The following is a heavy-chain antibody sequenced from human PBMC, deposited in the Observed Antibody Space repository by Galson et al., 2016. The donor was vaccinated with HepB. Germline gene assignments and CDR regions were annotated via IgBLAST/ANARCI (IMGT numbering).Heavy chain of an antibody. J-gene: IGHJ4*02. CDR1: GFTFSKYA. CDR2: ISYDGGHI. CDR3: AKTINYFGAGPFDY. V-gene: IGHV3-30*04. Sequence: SLRLSCAASGFTFSKYAIHWVRQAPGKGLQWVAVISYDGGHINYADDVKGRFSVSRDNSNNTVLLQMNSLRAEDTALYHCAKTINYFGAGPFDYWGQGILVTVST. D-gene: IGHD3-10*01.